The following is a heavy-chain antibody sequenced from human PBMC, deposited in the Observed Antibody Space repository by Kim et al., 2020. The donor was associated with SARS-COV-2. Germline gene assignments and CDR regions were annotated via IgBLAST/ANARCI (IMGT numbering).Heavy chain of an antibody. J-gene: IGHJ6*02. D-gene: IGHD5-12*01. CDR3: AKDRGYDTYYYYYYGMDV. CDR2: IWYDGSNK. CDR1: GFTFSSYG. Sequence: GGSLRLSCAASGFTFSSYGMHWVRQAPGKGLEWVAVIWYDGSNKYYADSVKGRFTISRDNSKNTLYLQMNSLRAEDTAVYYCAKDRGYDTYYYYYYGMDVWGQGTTVTVSS. V-gene: IGHV3-33*06.